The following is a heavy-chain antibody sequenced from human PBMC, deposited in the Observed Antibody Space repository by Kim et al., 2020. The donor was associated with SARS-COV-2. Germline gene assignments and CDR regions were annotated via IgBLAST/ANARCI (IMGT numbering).Heavy chain of an antibody. CDR1: GFTLSGNY. D-gene: IGHD2-21*01. Sequence: GGSLRLSCAASGFTLSGNYMSWVRQAPGKGPEWVSSIDGSDGTTYYVDSVKGRFSISRDDSKNTLYLQMSALRADDTAAYYCLKGGWGWIWDYWGQGTLVTVSS. V-gene: IGHV3-23*01. J-gene: IGHJ4*02. CDR3: LKGGWGWIWDY. CDR2: IDGSDGTT.